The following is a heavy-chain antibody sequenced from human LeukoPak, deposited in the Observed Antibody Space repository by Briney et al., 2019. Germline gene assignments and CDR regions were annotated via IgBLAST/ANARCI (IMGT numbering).Heavy chain of an antibody. CDR2: INPSGGST. CDR1: GYTFTSYY. Sequence: ASLKVSCKASGYTFTSYYMHWVRQAPGQGLEWMGIINPSGGSTSYAQKFQGRVTMTRDTSTSTVYMVLSSLRSDDTAVYYRARVGYSYDSSGYYGFDYWGQGTLVTVSS. D-gene: IGHD3-22*01. J-gene: IGHJ4*02. V-gene: IGHV1-46*01. CDR3: ARVGYSYDSSGYYGFDY.